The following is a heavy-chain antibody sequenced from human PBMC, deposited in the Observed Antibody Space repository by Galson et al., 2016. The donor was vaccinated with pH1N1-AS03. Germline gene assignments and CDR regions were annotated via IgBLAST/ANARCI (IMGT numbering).Heavy chain of an antibody. CDR2: IWYDGSNK. V-gene: IGHV3-33*01. CDR1: GFTFSSYG. Sequence: SLRLSCAASGFTFSSYGMHWVRQTPGKGLEWVAVIWYDGSNKYYADSVKGRFTISRDNSKNTLYLQMNSLRVEDTAVYYCAREPWGSTQGEYWGQGTLVTVSS. CDR3: AREPWGSTQGEY. J-gene: IGHJ4*02. D-gene: IGHD3-16*01.